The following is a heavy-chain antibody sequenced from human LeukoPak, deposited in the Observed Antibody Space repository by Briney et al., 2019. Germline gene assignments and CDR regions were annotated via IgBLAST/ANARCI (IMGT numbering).Heavy chain of an antibody. Sequence: GGSLRLSCAASGFTFSDYYMSWIRQAPGKGLEWVSYISSSGSTIYYADSVKGRFTISRDNAKNSLYLQMNSLRAEDTAVYYCARDALYDSSPFDYWGQGTLVTVSS. CDR3: ARDALYDSSPFDY. CDR1: GFTFSDYY. J-gene: IGHJ4*02. D-gene: IGHD3-22*01. CDR2: ISSSGSTI. V-gene: IGHV3-11*01.